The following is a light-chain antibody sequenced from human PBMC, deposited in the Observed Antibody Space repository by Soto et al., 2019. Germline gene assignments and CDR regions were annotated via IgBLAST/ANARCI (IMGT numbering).Light chain of an antibody. CDR3: QQRSNWPPIT. V-gene: IGKV3-11*01. CDR2: DAP. CDR1: QSVSSY. J-gene: IGKJ5*01. Sequence: EIVLTQSPATLSLSPGERATLSCRASQSVSSYLAWYQQKPGQAPRLLIYDAPNRATGIPARFSGSGSGTDFTLNISSLEPEDFAVYYCQQRSNWPPITFGQGTRLEIK.